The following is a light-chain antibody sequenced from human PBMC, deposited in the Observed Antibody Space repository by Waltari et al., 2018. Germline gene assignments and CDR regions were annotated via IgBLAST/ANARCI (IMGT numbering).Light chain of an antibody. Sequence: EIVLMQSPGTLSLSPGERATLSCRASQTINSNYLAWYQHKPGQAPRLLIYSTSSRATGIPDRFSGGGSGTDFTLTISRLEPEDFAMYYCQQFDDSPPSWTFGQGTKVEIK. V-gene: IGKV3-20*01. CDR2: STS. CDR1: QTINSNY. J-gene: IGKJ1*01. CDR3: QQFDDSPPSWT.